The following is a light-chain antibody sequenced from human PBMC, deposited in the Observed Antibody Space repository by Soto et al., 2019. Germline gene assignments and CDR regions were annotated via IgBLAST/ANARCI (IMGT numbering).Light chain of an antibody. CDR1: QSVSSY. Sequence: EIVLTQSPATLSLSPGERATLSCRASQSVSSYLAWYQQKPGQAPRLLIYDASNRATGIPARFSGSGSGTDFTLTISSLEPEDFAVYYCQQPGTWTFGQGTKV. CDR3: QQPGTWT. J-gene: IGKJ1*01. V-gene: IGKV3-11*01. CDR2: DAS.